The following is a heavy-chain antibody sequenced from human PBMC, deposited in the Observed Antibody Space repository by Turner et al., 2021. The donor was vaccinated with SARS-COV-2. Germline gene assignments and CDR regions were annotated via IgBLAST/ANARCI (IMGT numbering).Heavy chain of an antibody. Sequence: EVQLVVSGGGLVKPGGSLRLSCAASGFTFSRYSMNWVRQAPGKGLEWVSSISSSSSYIYYADSVKGRFTISRDNAKNSLYLQMNSLRAEDTAVYYCARGTYYYDSSVYSGTNWFDPWGQGTLVTVSS. CDR2: ISSSSSYI. CDR1: GFTFSRYS. V-gene: IGHV3-21*01. D-gene: IGHD3-22*01. J-gene: IGHJ5*02. CDR3: ARGTYYYDSSVYSGTNWFDP.